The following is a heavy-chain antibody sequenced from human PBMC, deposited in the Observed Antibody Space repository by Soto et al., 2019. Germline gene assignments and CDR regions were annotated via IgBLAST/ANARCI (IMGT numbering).Heavy chain of an antibody. V-gene: IGHV3-30*18. Sequence: GGSLSLSCAASGFTFSNFGMHWVRQAPGKGLEWVAVISYDGSNEYYADSVKGRFTISRDNSKNTLYLQMNSLRAEGTAVYYCAKGIYSYGYNSFDYWSQGTLVTVSS. CDR1: GFTFSNFG. D-gene: IGHD5-18*01. J-gene: IGHJ4*02. CDR2: ISYDGSNE. CDR3: AKGIYSYGYNSFDY.